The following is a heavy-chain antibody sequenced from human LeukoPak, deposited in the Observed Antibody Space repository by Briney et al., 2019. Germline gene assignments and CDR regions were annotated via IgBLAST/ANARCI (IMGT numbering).Heavy chain of an antibody. CDR2: ISSSGRTI. CDR1: GFTFSDYY. D-gene: IGHD3/OR15-3a*01. Sequence: GGSLRLSCAASGFTFSDYYMSWIRQAPGKGLEWVSYISSSGRTIYYADSVKGRFTISRDKAKNSLYLQMNSLRDEDTAVYYCAGSDQGELFDWLLYFDYWGQGTLVTVSS. J-gene: IGHJ4*02. CDR3: AGSDQGELFDWLLYFDY. V-gene: IGHV3-11*01.